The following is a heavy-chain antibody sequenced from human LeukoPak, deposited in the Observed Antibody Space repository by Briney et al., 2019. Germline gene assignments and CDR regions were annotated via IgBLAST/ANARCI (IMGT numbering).Heavy chain of an antibody. Sequence: PGGSLRLSCAASGFTINNNYMSWVRQAPGRGLEWVSVIYSGGSTYYADSVKGRFTISRDNSKNTLYLQMNSLTAEDTAVYYCAREVWLGHFDYWGQGTLVTVSS. CDR3: AREVWLGHFDY. D-gene: IGHD6-19*01. CDR2: IYSGGST. J-gene: IGHJ4*02. V-gene: IGHV3-53*01. CDR1: GFTINNNY.